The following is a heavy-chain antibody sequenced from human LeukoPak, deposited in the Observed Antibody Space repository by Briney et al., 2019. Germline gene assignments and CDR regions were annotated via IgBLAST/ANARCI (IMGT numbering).Heavy chain of an antibody. V-gene: IGHV3-23*01. CDR1: GFTFSIYA. Sequence: GGSLRLSCAASGFTFSIYAMSWVRQAPGKGLEWVSAISGSGGSTYYADSVKGRFTISRDNSKNTLYLQMNSLRAEDTAVYYCAKVLGVATKRPHFDYWGQGTLVTVSS. CDR2: ISGSGGST. CDR3: AKVLGVATKRPHFDY. D-gene: IGHD5-24*01. J-gene: IGHJ4*02.